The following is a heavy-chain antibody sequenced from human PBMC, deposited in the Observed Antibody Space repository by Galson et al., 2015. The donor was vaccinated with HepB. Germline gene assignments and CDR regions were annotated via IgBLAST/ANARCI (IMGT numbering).Heavy chain of an antibody. V-gene: IGHV1-2*04. CDR3: ARGRAPGIAAAPADY. D-gene: IGHD6-13*01. Sequence: SVKVSCKASGYTFTGYYMHWVRQAPGQGLEWMGWINPNSGGTNYAQKFQGWVTMTRDTSISTAYMELSRLRSDDTAVYYCARGRAPGIAAAPADYWGQGTLVTVSS. CDR2: INPNSGGT. J-gene: IGHJ4*02. CDR1: GYTFTGYY.